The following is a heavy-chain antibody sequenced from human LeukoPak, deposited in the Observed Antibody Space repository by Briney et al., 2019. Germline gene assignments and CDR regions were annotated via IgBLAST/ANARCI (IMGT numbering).Heavy chain of an antibody. D-gene: IGHD2-21*01. CDR2: IQSKTDGGTT. J-gene: IGHJ4*02. CDR3: TTGAYH. V-gene: IGHV3-15*01. CDR1: GFTFSNAW. Sequence: GGSLRLSCAASGFTFSNAWMSWVRQAPGKGLEWVGRIQSKTDGGTTDYAAPVKDRITISRDDSKNMLYLQMNSLKTEDTAMYYCTTGAYHWGQGTLVTVSS.